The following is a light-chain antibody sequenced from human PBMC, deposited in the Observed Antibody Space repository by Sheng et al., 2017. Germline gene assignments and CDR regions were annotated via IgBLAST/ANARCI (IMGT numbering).Light chain of an antibody. CDR1: SGNIASNY. V-gene: IGLV6-57*01. Sequence: NFMLTQPRSVSESPGKTVTISCTRSSGNIASNYVQWYRHRPGSSPTTLIYRNNERASGVPDRFSGSIDSSSNSASLIISGLKTEDEAEYYCQCYASSNRNWVFGGGTKLTVL. J-gene: IGLJ3*02. CDR2: RNN. CDR3: QCYASSNRNWV.